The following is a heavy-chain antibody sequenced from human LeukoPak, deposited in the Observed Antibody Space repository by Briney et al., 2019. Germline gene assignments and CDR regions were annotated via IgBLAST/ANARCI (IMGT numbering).Heavy chain of an antibody. CDR2: ISGSGGST. CDR3: AKDIAAAGTGWYFDL. D-gene: IGHD6-13*01. CDR1: GFTFSSYA. J-gene: IGHJ2*01. Sequence: PGGSLRLSCAASGFTFSSYAMSWVRQAPGKGLEWVSAISGSGGSTCYADSVKGRFTISRDNSKNTLYLQMNSLRAEDTALYYCAKDIAAAGTGWYFDLWGRGTLVTVSS. V-gene: IGHV3-23*01.